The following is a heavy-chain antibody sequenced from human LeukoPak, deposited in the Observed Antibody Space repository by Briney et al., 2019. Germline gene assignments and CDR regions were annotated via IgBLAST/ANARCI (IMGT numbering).Heavy chain of an antibody. CDR3: ARGFGSSWFDY. V-gene: IGHV1-2*02. CDR1: GYTFTINY. D-gene: IGHD6-13*01. J-gene: IGHJ5*01. Sequence: ASVKVSFKASGYTFTINYMHWVRQAPGQGLEWMGWINSKSGATSYAQTFQGRVTMTRDTSITTAYMELSGLRSDDTAVYYCARGFGSSWFDYWGQGTLVTVSS. CDR2: INSKSGAT.